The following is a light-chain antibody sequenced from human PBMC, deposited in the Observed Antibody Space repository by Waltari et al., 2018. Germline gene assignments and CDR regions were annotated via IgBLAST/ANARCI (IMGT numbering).Light chain of an antibody. J-gene: IGLJ2*01. V-gene: IGLV3-21*02. CDR1: QITTKN. Sequence: SYVLTQPPSVSVAPGQTATLACGAGQITTKNVNWYQQRPGQPPVLVVYHDSGRPPGIPEPFSGSNSENTAILTITGVEAGDEADYYCQVWDSDRVVFGGGTKLTVL. CDR2: HDS. CDR3: QVWDSDRVV.